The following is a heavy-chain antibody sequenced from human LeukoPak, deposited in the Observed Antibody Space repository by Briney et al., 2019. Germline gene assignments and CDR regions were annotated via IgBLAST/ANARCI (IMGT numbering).Heavy chain of an antibody. V-gene: IGHV3-21*01. CDR3: ARDLWFGEFIDY. CDR1: GFTFSSYS. Sequence: PGGSLRLSCAASGFTFSSYSMNWVRQAPGKGLEWVSSISSSSYIYYADSVKGRFTISRDNAKNSLYLQMNSLRAEDTAVYYCARDLWFGEFIDYWGQGTLVTVSS. D-gene: IGHD3-10*01. CDR2: ISSSSYI. J-gene: IGHJ4*02.